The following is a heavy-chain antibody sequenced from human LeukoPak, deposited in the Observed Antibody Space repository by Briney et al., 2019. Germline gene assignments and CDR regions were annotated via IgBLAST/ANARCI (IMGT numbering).Heavy chain of an antibody. CDR3: ARGNRGSSWNDAFDI. V-gene: IGHV1-2*02. J-gene: IGHJ3*02. CDR2: INPNNGGT. CDR1: GYTFTGYY. D-gene: IGHD6-13*01. Sequence: ASVKVSCKASGYTFTGYYIHWVRQAPGQGLEWMGWINPNNGGTNYGQKFQGRVTMTRDTSISTAYMEVSRLTSDDTARYYCARGNRGSSWNDAFDIWGQGTMVTVSS.